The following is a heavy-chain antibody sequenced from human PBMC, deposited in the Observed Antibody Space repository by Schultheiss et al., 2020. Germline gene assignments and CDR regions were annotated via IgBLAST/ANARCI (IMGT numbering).Heavy chain of an antibody. CDR1: GFTFSSYA. V-gene: IGHV3-30*12. D-gene: IGHD2-8*02. Sequence: GGSLRLSCAASGFTFSSYAMHWVRQAPGKGLEWVAVISYDGSNKYYADSVKGRFTISRDNGKKSLYMHMSSLGAEDTAVYYCARLCPGSICSLRFAFDVWGQGTPVTVSS. CDR3: ARLCPGSICSLRFAFDV. J-gene: IGHJ3*01. CDR2: ISYDGSNK.